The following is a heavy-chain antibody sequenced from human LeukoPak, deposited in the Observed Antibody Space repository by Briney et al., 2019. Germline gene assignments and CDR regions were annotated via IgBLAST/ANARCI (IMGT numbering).Heavy chain of an antibody. Sequence: PGGSLRLSCAASGFTFSSYGMHWVRQAPGKGLEWVAFVRYDGSNKYYADSVKGRFTISRDSSKNTLYLQMNSLRAEDTAVYYCAKDGASNWPSTWLDPWGQGTLVTVSS. J-gene: IGHJ5*02. CDR2: VRYDGSNK. D-gene: IGHD2-2*01. V-gene: IGHV3-30*02. CDR1: GFTFSSYG. CDR3: AKDGASNWPSTWLDP.